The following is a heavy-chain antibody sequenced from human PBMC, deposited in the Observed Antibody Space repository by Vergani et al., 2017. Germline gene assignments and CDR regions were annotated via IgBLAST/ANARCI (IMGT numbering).Heavy chain of an antibody. V-gene: IGHV3-74*02. J-gene: IGHJ4*02. CDR2: INSDGSST. CDR3: ARGLLQCSSTSCYYY. Sequence: EVQLLQSEGAVVQPGGSLRLSCVASGFTFSSHAMSWVRQGHGQGLEWVSSINSDGSSTSYADSVKGRFTISRDNAKNTLYLQMNSLRAEDTAVYYCARGLLQCSSTSCYYYWGQGTLVTVSS. CDR1: GFTFSSHA. D-gene: IGHD2-2*01.